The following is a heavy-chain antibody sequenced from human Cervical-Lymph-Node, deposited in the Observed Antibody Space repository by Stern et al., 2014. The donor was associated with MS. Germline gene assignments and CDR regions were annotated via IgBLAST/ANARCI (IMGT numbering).Heavy chain of an antibody. J-gene: IGHJ4*02. Sequence: QVQLVESGSELKKPGASVKVSCKASGYTFTTYAMNWVRQAPGQGLEWMGWINTNTGNPTYAQGFTGRFVFSLDTSVTTAYLQISSLKADDTAVYYCVRHHGVDSSGWYGFDYWGQGTLVTVSS. CDR1: GYTFTTYA. CDR2: INTNTGNP. D-gene: IGHD6-19*01. V-gene: IGHV7-4-1*02. CDR3: VRHHGVDSSGWYGFDY.